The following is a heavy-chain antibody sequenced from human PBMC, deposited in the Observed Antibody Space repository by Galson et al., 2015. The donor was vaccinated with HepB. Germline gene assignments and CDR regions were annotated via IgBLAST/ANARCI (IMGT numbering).Heavy chain of an antibody. CDR2: ISGSGGST. CDR3: AKGLRFCSGSSCYTYYYYGMDV. J-gene: IGHJ6*02. Sequence: SLRLSCAASGFTFSSYAMSWVRQAPGKGLEWVSGISGSGGSTYYADSVKGRFTISRDNSKNTLSLQMNSLRAEDTAVYYCAKGLRFCSGSSCYTYYYYGMDVWGQGTTVTVSS. D-gene: IGHD2-2*02. CDR1: GFTFSSYA. V-gene: IGHV3-23*01.